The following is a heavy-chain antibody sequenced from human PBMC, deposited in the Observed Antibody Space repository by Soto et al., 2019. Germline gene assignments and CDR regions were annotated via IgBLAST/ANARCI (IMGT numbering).Heavy chain of an antibody. Sequence: GASVKVSCTASGYTFTSNGISWVRQAPGQGLEWMGWISAYNGNTNYAQKLQGRVTMTTDTSTSTAYMELRSLRSDDTAVYYCARVSAAGNWFDPWGQGTLVTVSS. CDR2: ISAYNGNT. CDR3: ARVSAAGNWFDP. D-gene: IGHD6-13*01. CDR1: GYTFTSNG. J-gene: IGHJ5*02. V-gene: IGHV1-18*01.